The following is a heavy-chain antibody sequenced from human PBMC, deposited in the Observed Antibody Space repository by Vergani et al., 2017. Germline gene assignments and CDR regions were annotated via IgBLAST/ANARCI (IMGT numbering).Heavy chain of an antibody. CDR1: GFTFSSYA. CDR3: AKVAGYCTNGVCASED. D-gene: IGHD2-8*01. V-gene: IGHV3-23*01. CDR2: ISGSGGST. J-gene: IGHJ4*02. Sequence: EVQLLESGGGLVQPGGSLRLSCAASGFTFSSYAMSWVRQAPGKGLEWVSAISGSGGSTYYADSVKGRFTISRDNSKNTLYLQMNSLRAEDTAVYYCAKVAGYCTNGVCASEDWGQGTLVTVSS.